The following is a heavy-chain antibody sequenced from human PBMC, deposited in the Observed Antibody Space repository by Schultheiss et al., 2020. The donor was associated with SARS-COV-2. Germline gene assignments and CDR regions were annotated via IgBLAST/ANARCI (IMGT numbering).Heavy chain of an antibody. CDR1: GGSISSGDYY. CDR2: ISYSGST. Sequence: SETLSLTCTVSGGSISSGDYYWSWIRQPAGKGLEWIGYISYSGSTNYNPSLKSRVTISVDTSKNQFSLKLSSVTAADTAVYYCARTLSVAGALGWFDPWGQGTLVTVSS. V-gene: IGHV4-61*10. D-gene: IGHD6-19*01. J-gene: IGHJ5*02. CDR3: ARTLSVAGALGWFDP.